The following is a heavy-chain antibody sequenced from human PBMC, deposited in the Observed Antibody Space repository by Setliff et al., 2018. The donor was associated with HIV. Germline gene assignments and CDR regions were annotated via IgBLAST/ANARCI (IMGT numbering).Heavy chain of an antibody. CDR2: IYASGST. Sequence: SETLSLTCTVSGGSISSGSHFWGWIRQPAGKGLEWIGHIYASGSTNYNPSLKSRVTISVDTSKNQFSLKLTSVTAADTAVYSCAREGDSLRAFDIWGHGTMVTVSS. CDR1: GGSISSGSHF. V-gene: IGHV4-61*09. D-gene: IGHD1-26*01. J-gene: IGHJ3*02. CDR3: AREGDSLRAFDI.